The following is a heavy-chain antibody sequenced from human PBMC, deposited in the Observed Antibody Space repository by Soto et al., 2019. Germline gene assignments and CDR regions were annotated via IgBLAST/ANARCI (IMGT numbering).Heavy chain of an antibody. D-gene: IGHD5-18*01. J-gene: IGHJ4*02. Sequence: SLTCTVSGGSISSGGYYWSWIRQHPGKGLEWIGYIYYSGSTYYNPSLKSRVTISVDTSKNQFSLKLSSVTAADTAVYYCARDRRYSYYIDYWGQGTLVTVSS. CDR2: IYYSGST. CDR3: ARDRRYSYYIDY. V-gene: IGHV4-31*03. CDR1: GGSISSGGYY.